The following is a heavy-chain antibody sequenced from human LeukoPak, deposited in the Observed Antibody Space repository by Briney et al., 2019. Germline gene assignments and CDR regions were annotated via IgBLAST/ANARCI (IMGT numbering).Heavy chain of an antibody. CDR3: ARGSRRYDP. Sequence: PGGSLRLSCAASGFTFSDYYMTWIRQAPGKGLEWVSYISSSSSYTNYADSVKGRFTISRDNAKNSLYLQMNSLRAEDTAVYYCARGSRRYDPWGQGTLVTVSS. CDR1: GFTFSDYY. D-gene: IGHD2-2*01. J-gene: IGHJ5*02. V-gene: IGHV3-11*05. CDR2: ISSSSSYT.